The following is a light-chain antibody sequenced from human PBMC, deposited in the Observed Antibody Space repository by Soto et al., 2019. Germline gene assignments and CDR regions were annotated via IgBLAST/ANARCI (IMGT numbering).Light chain of an antibody. CDR1: QSVRSN. J-gene: IGKJ1*01. V-gene: IGKV3-11*01. CDR2: DVS. Sequence: EIVITQSPATRSVSRGERATLSCRASQSVRSNLAWYQQKPGQAPRLLIYDVSNRATGIPARFSGSGSGTDFSLTISSLEPEDFAAYYCQQRSHWPRTFGQGTKVDIK. CDR3: QQRSHWPRT.